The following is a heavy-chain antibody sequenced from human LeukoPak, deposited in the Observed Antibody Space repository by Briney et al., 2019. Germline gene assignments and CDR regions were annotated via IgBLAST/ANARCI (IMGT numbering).Heavy chain of an antibody. CDR1: GFTFSSYS. CDR3: ARDHVVDGLVFDY. CDR2: ISSSSYI. J-gene: IGHJ4*02. Sequence: PGGSLRLSCAASGFTFSSYSMNWVRQAPGKGLEWVSSISSSSYIYYADSVKGRFTISRDNAKSSLYLQMNSLRAEDTAIYYCARDHVVDGLVFDYWGQGTLVTVSS. V-gene: IGHV3-21*01. D-gene: IGHD2-15*01.